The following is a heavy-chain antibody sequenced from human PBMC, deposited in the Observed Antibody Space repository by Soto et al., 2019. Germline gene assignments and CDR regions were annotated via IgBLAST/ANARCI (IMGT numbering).Heavy chain of an antibody. CDR3: ASPVRFLEWPPRYYGMDV. Sequence: SVKVSCKASGCTFSSYAISWVRQAPGQGLEWMGGIIPIFGTANYAQKFQGRVTITADESTSTAYMELSSLRSEDTAVYYCASPVRFLEWPPRYYGMDVWGQGTTVTVSS. CDR2: IIPIFGTA. D-gene: IGHD3-3*01. V-gene: IGHV1-69*13. CDR1: GCTFSSYA. J-gene: IGHJ6*02.